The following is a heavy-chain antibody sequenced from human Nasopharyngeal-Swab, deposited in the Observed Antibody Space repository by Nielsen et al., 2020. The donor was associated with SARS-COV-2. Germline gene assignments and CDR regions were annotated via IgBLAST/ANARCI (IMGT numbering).Heavy chain of an antibody. J-gene: IGHJ3*02. D-gene: IGHD3-22*01. CDR3: ARESLPSYYDDSRGYAGYAFDI. CDR1: GDTFNNNA. CDR2: IIPIYGTT. V-gene: IGHV1-69*13. Sequence: ASVKVSCKASGDTFNNNAISWVRQAPGQGLEWMGGIIPIYGTTNRAQKFQGRLTITADDTTNTAYMELSSLRSEDTAVYYCARESLPSYYDDSRGYAGYAFDIWGQGTMVTVSS.